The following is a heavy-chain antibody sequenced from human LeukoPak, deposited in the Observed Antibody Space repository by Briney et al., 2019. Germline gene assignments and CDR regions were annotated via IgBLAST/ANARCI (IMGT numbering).Heavy chain of an antibody. CDR1: GFIFSNYA. Sequence: GGSLRLSCAVSGFIFSNYAMTGVPQAPGKGLQWVSTITSGGNTYYADSVKGRFTISRDNSKNTLYLQMNSLRAEDTAVYHCAKYCGGGNCYSGLYWGQGTLVTVSS. D-gene: IGHD2-15*01. CDR3: AKYCGGGNCYSGLY. J-gene: IGHJ4*02. CDR2: ITSGGNT. V-gene: IGHV3-23*01.